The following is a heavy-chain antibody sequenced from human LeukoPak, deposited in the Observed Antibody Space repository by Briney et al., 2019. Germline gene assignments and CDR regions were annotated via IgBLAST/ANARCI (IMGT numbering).Heavy chain of an antibody. V-gene: IGHV1-8*01. D-gene: IGHD3-10*01. CDR3: ARGSPPGGY. CDR2: VNPNSGNT. Sequence: ASVKVSCKASGYTFTTYDINWVRQATGQGLEWMGWVNPNSGNTGYAQKFQGRVTMTRNTSITTAYMELSSLTSEDAAVYYCARGSPPGGYWGQGTLVTVSS. CDR1: GYTFTTYD. J-gene: IGHJ4*02.